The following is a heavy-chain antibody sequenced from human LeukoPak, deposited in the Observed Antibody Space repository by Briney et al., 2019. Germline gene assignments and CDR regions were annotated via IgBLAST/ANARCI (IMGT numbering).Heavy chain of an antibody. CDR2: IWYDGSNK. CDR3: AKDSSGSGYRT. D-gene: IGHD3-22*01. CDR1: GFTFGSCG. J-gene: IGHJ5*01. V-gene: IGHV3-33*06. Sequence: GGPPRLSSAEAGFTFGSCGMDGVHTAPGRGLVYVPVIWYDGSNKYYADSLKGRFTISIDNSKTTLYLQMNSLRAEDTAVYYCAKDSSGSGYRTWGHGTLVTVSS.